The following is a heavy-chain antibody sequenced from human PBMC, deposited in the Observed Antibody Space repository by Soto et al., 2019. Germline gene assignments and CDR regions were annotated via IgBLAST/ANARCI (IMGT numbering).Heavy chain of an antibody. J-gene: IGHJ6*02. Sequence: GGSLRLSCAASGFTFSSYAMSWVRQAPGKGLEWVSAISGSGGSTYYADSVKGRFTISRDNSKNTLYLQMNSLRAEDTAVYYCAAPDRVVRGVNLYYYGMDVWGQGTTVTVSS. CDR3: AAPDRVVRGVNLYYYGMDV. CDR2: ISGSGGST. V-gene: IGHV3-23*01. CDR1: GFTFSSYA. D-gene: IGHD3-10*01.